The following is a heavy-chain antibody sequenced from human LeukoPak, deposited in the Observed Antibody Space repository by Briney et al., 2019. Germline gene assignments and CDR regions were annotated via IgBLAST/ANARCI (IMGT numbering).Heavy chain of an antibody. J-gene: IGHJ4*02. D-gene: IGHD3-10*01. CDR3: ARGSDSGSPVLYYFDY. V-gene: IGHV1-46*01. CDR1: GYTFTSYY. CDR2: INPSGGST. Sequence: ASVKVSCKASGYTFTSYYMHWVRQAPGQGLEWMGIINPSGGSTSYAQKFQGRVTMTRDTSTSTVYMELSSLRSGDTAVYYCARGSDSGSPVLYYFDYWGQGTLVTVSS.